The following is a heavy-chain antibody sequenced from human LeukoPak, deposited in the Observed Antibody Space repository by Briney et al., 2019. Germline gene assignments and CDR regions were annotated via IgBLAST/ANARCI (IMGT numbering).Heavy chain of an antibody. J-gene: IGHJ4*02. CDR1: GFTVSSNY. CDR3: ARDSGYSSDDAY. V-gene: IGHV3-66*01. CDR2: IYSGGFT. Sequence: QPGGSLRLSCAASGFTVSSNYMSWVRQAPGKGLEWVSVIYSGGFTHYADSVKDRFTISRDNSKNTLYLQMSSLRVEDTAVYYRARDSGYSSDDAYWGQGTLVTVSP. D-gene: IGHD5-12*01.